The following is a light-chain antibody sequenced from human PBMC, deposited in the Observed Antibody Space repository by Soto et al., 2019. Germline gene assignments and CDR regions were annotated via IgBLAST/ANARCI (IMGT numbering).Light chain of an antibody. Sequence: DIQMTQSPSSLSASVGDRVTITCQASQDISNYLNWYQQKPGKAPKLLIYDASNLETGVPSRFSGSGSGTDFTFTISSLQPEDIATYYCQQSYSTPRTFGHGTKLEIK. CDR3: QQSYSTPRT. V-gene: IGKV1-33*01. J-gene: IGKJ2*01. CDR1: QDISNY. CDR2: DAS.